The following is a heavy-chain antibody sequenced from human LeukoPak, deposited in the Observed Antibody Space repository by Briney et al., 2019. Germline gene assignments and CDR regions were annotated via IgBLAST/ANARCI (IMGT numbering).Heavy chain of an antibody. CDR1: GFTFSKYA. J-gene: IGHJ4*02. CDR3: AKDSSVPYGITD. Sequence: GGSLRLSCAASGFTFSKYAMSWVRQAPGKGLEWVSAISPSDGNTFYAASVKGRFTISRDNSKNTLSLQMNSLRAEDTALYYCAKDSSVPYGITDWGQGTLVTVSS. V-gene: IGHV3-23*01. CDR2: ISPSDGNT. D-gene: IGHD4-17*01.